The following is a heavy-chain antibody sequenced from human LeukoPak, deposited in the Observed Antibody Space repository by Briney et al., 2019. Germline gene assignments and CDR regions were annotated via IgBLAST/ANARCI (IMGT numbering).Heavy chain of an antibody. J-gene: IGHJ4*02. CDR1: GFTFSSYA. CDR2: ISYDGSNK. V-gene: IGHV3-30*04. D-gene: IGHD3-10*01. CDR3: AREIEWFGELFSPTGD. Sequence: GGSLRLSCAASGFTFSSYAMHWVRQAPGKGLERVAVISYDGSNKYYADSVKGRFTISRDNSKNTLYLQMNSLRAEDTAVYYCAREIEWFGELFSPTGDWGQGTLVTVSS.